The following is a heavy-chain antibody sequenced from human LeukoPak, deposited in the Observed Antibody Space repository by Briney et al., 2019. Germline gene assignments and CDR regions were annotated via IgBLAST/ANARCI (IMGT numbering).Heavy chain of an antibody. CDR3: AKNPERQLAPYYFDY. CDR2: ISGSGGST. J-gene: IGHJ4*02. CDR1: GFNFSNYA. D-gene: IGHD1-1*01. Sequence: GGSLRLSCVASGFNFSNYAMHWVRQAPGKGLEWVSAISGSGGSTYYADSVKGRFTISRDNSKNTLYLQMNSLRAEDTAIYYCAKNPERQLAPYYFDYWGQGTQVTVSS. V-gene: IGHV3-23*01.